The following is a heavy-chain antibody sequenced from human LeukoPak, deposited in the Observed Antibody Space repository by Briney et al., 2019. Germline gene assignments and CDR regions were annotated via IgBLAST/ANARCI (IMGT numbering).Heavy chain of an antibody. D-gene: IGHD2-2*01. CDR2: IYTSGST. CDR1: GGSISSYY. Sequence: SETLSLTCTVSGGSISSYYWSWIRQPAGKGLEWIGRIYTSGSTNYNPSLKSRVTMSVDTSKNQFSLKLSSVTAADTAVYYCARATIVVVPAAIWRYYYMDVWGKGTTVTVSS. V-gene: IGHV4-4*07. J-gene: IGHJ6*03. CDR3: ARATIVVVPAAIWRYYYMDV.